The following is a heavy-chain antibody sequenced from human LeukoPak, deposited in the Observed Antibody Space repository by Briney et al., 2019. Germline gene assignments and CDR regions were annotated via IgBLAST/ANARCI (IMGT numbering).Heavy chain of an antibody. D-gene: IGHD3-10*01. J-gene: IGHJ6*02. V-gene: IGHV1-46*01. CDR2: INPDGGNT. Sequence: ASVKVSCKASGYTFTSFYLHWVRRAPGQGAEWMGLINPDGGNTRFPQKFQGRVTLTRDTSTSTAYMELRSLRPEDTAVYFCARERYGAGKKYGMDVWGQGTTVTVS. CDR1: GYTFTSFY. CDR3: ARERYGAGKKYGMDV.